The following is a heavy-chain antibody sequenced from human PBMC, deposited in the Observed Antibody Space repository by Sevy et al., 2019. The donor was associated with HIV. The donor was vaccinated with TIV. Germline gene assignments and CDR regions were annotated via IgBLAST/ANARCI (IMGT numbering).Heavy chain of an antibody. D-gene: IGHD6-19*01. V-gene: IGHV3-23*01. CDR1: GFTFSSYA. CDR2: ISGSGGST. J-gene: IGHJ4*02. CDR3: AKGGSGWYYFDY. Sequence: GGSLRLSCAASGFTFSSYAVSWVRQAPGKGLEWVSAISGSGGSTYYVDSVKGRLTISRDNSKNTLYLQMNSLRDEDTAVYYCAKGGSGWYYFDYWGQGTLVTVSS.